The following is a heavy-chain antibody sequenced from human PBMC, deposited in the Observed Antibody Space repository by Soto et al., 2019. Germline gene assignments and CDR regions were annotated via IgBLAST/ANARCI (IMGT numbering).Heavy chain of an antibody. D-gene: IGHD1-26*01. V-gene: IGHV3-30-3*01. Sequence: QAQLVESGGGVVQPGRSLRLSCVASGFTFTSYAMHWVRQVPGKGLDWVAVISYDESNKFYADSVKGRFTISRDNSKNRLYLQMTSLRGEDTAVYYGAGGAPIVGTTHLAYWGRGTLVTVSS. CDR2: ISYDESNK. CDR3: AGGAPIVGTTHLAY. J-gene: IGHJ4*02. CDR1: GFTFTSYA.